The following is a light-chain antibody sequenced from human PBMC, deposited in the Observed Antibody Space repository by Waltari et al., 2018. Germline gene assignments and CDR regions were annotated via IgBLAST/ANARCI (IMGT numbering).Light chain of an antibody. CDR1: SSDVGGYNY. J-gene: IGLJ3*02. CDR3: SSYTSSSTRV. V-gene: IGLV2-14*03. Sequence: QSALTQPASVSGSPGQSITISCTGPSSDVGGYNYVSWYQQHPGKAPKLMIYDVSNRPSGVSNRFSGSKSGNTASLTISGLQAEDEADYYCSSYTSSSTRVFGGGTKLTVL. CDR2: DVS.